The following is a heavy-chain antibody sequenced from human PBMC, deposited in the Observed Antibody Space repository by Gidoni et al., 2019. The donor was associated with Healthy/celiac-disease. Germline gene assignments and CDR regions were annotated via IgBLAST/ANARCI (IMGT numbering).Heavy chain of an antibody. D-gene: IGHD6-19*01. CDR2: INPHSGGT. J-gene: IGHJ5*02. CDR3: ARSGYSSGWYWFDP. CDR1: GYTFTGYY. Sequence: QVQLVQSGAEVKKPGASVKVSCQASGYTFTGYYMHWVRQAPGQGLEWMGWINPHSGGTNYAQKFQGWVTMTRDTSISTAYMELSRLRSDDTAVYYCARSGYSSGWYWFDPWGQGTLVTVSS. V-gene: IGHV1-2*04.